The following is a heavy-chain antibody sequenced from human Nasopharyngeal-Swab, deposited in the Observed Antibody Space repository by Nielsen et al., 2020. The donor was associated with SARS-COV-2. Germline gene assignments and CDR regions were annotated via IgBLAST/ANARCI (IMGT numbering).Heavy chain of an antibody. V-gene: IGHV1-24*01. CDR3: ATAPAAADATYYYYGMDV. J-gene: IGHJ6*02. D-gene: IGHD6-13*01. Sequence: ASVKVSCKVSGYTFTDLSMHWVRQAPGKGLEWMGGFDPEDGETIYAQKFQGRVTMTEDTSTDTAYMELSSLRSEDTAVYYCATAPAAADATYYYYGMDVWGQGTTVTVSS. CDR1: GYTFTDLS. CDR2: FDPEDGET.